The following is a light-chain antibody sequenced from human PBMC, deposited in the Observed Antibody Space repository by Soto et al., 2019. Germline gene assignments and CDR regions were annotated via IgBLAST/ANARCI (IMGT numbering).Light chain of an antibody. CDR3: QQYNNYWT. J-gene: IGKJ1*01. CDR1: QSISNW. CDR2: KAS. V-gene: IGKV1-5*03. Sequence: DIQVTQSPSTLSASVGDRVTITCRASQSISNWLAWYQQKPGKAPKLLIYKASSLESGVPSRFSGSGSGTEFTLTISSLQPDDFATYYCQQYNNYWTFGQGTKVEIK.